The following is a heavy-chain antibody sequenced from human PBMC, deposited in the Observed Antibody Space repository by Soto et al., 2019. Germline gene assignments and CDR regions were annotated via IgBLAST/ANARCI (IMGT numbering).Heavy chain of an antibody. J-gene: IGHJ6*02. CDR2: ISVSGGST. CDR3: AKDLRGCSGGSCYSLPYGMDV. Sequence: GGSLRLSCAASGFTFSSYAMSWLRQAPGKGLEWVSAISVSGGSTYYADSVKGRFTISRDNSKNTLYLQMNSLRAEDTAVYYCAKDLRGCSGGSCYSLPYGMDVWGQGTTVTVSS. V-gene: IGHV3-23*01. CDR1: GFTFSSYA. D-gene: IGHD2-15*01.